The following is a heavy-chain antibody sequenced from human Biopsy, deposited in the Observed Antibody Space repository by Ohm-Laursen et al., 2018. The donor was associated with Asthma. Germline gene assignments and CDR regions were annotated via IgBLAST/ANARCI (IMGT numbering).Heavy chain of an antibody. J-gene: IGHJ4*02. D-gene: IGHD2-21*02. V-gene: IGHV4-30-2*06. CDR1: GDSIDSGDYS. CDR3: ARGWNCGGDCYSLDS. CDR2: IYRNGDT. Sequence: SETLSLTCAVSGDSIDSGDYSWTWIRQSPGVGLEWIGYIYRNGDTYYNPTLKNRVTISIDRSKNQFSLRRRSVTAADTAVYYCARGWNCGGDCYSLDSWGQGTLVTVSS.